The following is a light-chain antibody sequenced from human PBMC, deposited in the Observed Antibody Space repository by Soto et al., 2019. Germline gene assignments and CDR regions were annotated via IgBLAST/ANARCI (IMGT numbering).Light chain of an antibody. Sequence: EIVLTQSPDTLSLSPGDRASLSCRASQSVGHMLLAWFQQKPGQAPRLLIFDAYRRATGIPDRFSGSGSGTNFALTISKLEPEDFALYYCHQYASSFGTFGQGTKVEIK. CDR2: DAY. CDR3: HQYASSFGT. CDR1: QSVGHML. J-gene: IGKJ1*01. V-gene: IGKV3-20*01.